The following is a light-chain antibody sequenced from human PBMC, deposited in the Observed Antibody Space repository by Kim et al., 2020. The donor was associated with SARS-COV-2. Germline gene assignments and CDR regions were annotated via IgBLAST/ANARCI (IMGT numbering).Light chain of an antibody. CDR2: SNN. CDR3: QAYDSSLSGSV. CDR1: STTNGGSYD. J-gene: IGLJ3*02. V-gene: IGLV1-40*01. Sequence: ITCCAGSTTNGGSYDVNWYQQLPGTAPKLLIYSNNHRPSGVPDRFSGSKSGTSASLAISGLQSEDEADYYCQAYDSSLSGSVFGGGTKLTVL.